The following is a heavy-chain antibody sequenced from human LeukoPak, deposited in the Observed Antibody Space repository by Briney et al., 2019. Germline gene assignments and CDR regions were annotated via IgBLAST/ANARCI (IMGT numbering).Heavy chain of an antibody. J-gene: IGHJ4*02. D-gene: IGHD3-10*01. V-gene: IGHV3-66*02. CDR3: ARARLVYGSGSYHFDY. CDR1: GFTVSSNY. Sequence: PGGSLRLSCSASGFTVSSNYMSWVRQAPRKGLERVSVIYSGGSTYYADSVKGRFTISRDNSKNTLYLQMNSLRAEDTAVYYCARARLVYGSGSYHFDYWGQGTLVTVSS. CDR2: IYSGGST.